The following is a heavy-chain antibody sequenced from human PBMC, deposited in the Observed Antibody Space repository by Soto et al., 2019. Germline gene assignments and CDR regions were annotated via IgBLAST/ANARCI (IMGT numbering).Heavy chain of an antibody. J-gene: IGHJ4*02. CDR3: AKRSLRRLRFLETH. D-gene: IGHD3-3*01. CDR1: GDSFTNTNW. CDR2: IYHSGAT. V-gene: IGHV4-4*02. Sequence: QVQLQASGPGLLKPSETLSLTCTVSGDSFTNTNWWSWVRQSPGQGLEWIGEIYHSGATNYNPSLTRRLTMSIDKSKHEFSLKLNSVAAADTAVYYCAKRSLRRLRFLETHWGQGTLVTVSS.